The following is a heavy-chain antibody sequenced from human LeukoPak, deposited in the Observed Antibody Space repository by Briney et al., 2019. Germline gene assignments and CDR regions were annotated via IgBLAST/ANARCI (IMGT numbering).Heavy chain of an antibody. CDR3: AIQNHYDSRYNTPEYFHH. D-gene: IGHD3-22*01. CDR2: IYTSGST. CDR1: GGSIITYY. V-gene: IGHV4-4*07. Sequence: SGTLSLTCTVSGGSIITYYWSWIRQPAGKGLEWIGRIYTSGSTNYNPSLKSRVTMSVDTSKNHFSLKLSSVTAADTAIYYCAIQNHYDSRYNTPEYFHHWGQGTLVTVSS. J-gene: IGHJ1*01.